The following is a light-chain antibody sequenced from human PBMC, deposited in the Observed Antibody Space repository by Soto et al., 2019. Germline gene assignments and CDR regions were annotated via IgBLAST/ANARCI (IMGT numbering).Light chain of an antibody. CDR1: QSLLHSNGYNY. V-gene: IGKV2-28*01. CDR2: LGS. CDR3: MQALQTPLT. J-gene: IGKJ4*01. Sequence: DIVMTQSPLSLPVTPGEPASISCRSSQSLLHSNGYNYLDWYLQKPGQSPQLLIYLGSNRASGVPDRFSGRGSGTDFTLKISRVEADDVGVYYCMQALQTPLTFGGGNKVEIK.